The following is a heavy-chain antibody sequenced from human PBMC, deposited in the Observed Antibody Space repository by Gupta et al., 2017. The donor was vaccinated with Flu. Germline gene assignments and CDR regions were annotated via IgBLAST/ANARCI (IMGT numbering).Heavy chain of an antibody. Sequence: GKGLDWVVLIRIKANSYATAYAASVKGRFTISRDDSKNTEYLQMNSLKTEDTAVYYCTRGYCSSTSCYTFDYWGQGTLVTVSS. CDR2: IRIKANSYAT. V-gene: IGHV3-73*01. CDR3: TRGYCSSTSCYTFDY. D-gene: IGHD2-2*02. J-gene: IGHJ4*02.